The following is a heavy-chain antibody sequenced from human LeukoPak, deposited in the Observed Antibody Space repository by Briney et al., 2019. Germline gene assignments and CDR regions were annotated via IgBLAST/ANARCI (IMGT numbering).Heavy chain of an antibody. Sequence: SETLSLTCTVSGGSISSHYWSWIRQPPGKGLEWIGYIYYSGSTNYNPSLKSRVTISVDTSQNQFSLKLSSVTAADTAVYYCAREKADYDSSGYFDYWGQGTLVTVSS. CDR2: IYYSGST. CDR1: GGSISSHY. CDR3: AREKADYDSSGYFDY. J-gene: IGHJ4*02. V-gene: IGHV4-59*11. D-gene: IGHD3-22*01.